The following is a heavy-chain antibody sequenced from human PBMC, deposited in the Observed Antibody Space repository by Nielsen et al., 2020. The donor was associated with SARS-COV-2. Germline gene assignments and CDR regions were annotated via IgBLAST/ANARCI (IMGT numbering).Heavy chain of an antibody. D-gene: IGHD5-24*01. J-gene: IGHJ4*02. CDR1: GFTFSDYY. Sequence: GGSLRLSCAASGFTFSDYYMSWIRQAPEKGLEWISYIRSGSTYTNYADSVKGRFTISRDDAKNSLYLQMNSLRAEDTAVYYCAREGRKLPLDYWGQGTLVTVSS. CDR3: AREGRKLPLDY. V-gene: IGHV3-11*05. CDR2: IRSGSTYT.